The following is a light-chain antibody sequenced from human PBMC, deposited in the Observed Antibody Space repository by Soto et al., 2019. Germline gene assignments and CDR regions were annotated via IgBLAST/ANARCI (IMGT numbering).Light chain of an antibody. CDR3: QQRLNRTHLT. CDR2: EAS. CDR1: QNIYSY. V-gene: IGKV3-11*01. J-gene: IGKJ4*01. Sequence: EIVLTQSPATLSLSPGERATLSCRASQNIYSYLAWYQQKPGQPPRLLIYEASNRATGIPARFSGSGSGTVLTLTISSLEPEDFAVYYCQQRLNRTHLTFGRGTKVEI.